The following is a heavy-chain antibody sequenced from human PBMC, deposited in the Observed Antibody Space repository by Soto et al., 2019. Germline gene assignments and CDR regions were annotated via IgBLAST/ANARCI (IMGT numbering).Heavy chain of an antibody. D-gene: IGHD3-22*01. Sequence: PSETLSLTCTVSGGSTDCSFWSWIRQAPGKGLEWIGYIHNSGATKFRSSLKSRLDMSVDTSKNQFSLILTSVTAADTAVYYCARVLVNARYDRSGYDTFDVWGQGTTVTVSS. CDR2: IHNSGAT. V-gene: IGHV4-59*01. J-gene: IGHJ3*01. CDR1: GGSTDCSF. CDR3: ARVLVNARYDRSGYDTFDV.